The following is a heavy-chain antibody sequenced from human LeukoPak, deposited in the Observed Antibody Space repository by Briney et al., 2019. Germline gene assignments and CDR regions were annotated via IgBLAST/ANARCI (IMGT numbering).Heavy chain of an antibody. J-gene: IGHJ6*03. V-gene: IGHV3-21*01. Sequence: KAGGSLRLSCAASGFNFSSYSMNWVRQAPGKGLEWVSSISSSSSYIYYADSVKGRFTISRDNAKNSLYLQMNSLRAEDTAVYYCARGRVYDFWSGSAYYYMDVWGKGTTVTVSS. CDR1: GFNFSSYS. CDR2: ISSSSSYI. CDR3: ARGRVYDFWSGSAYYYMDV. D-gene: IGHD3-3*01.